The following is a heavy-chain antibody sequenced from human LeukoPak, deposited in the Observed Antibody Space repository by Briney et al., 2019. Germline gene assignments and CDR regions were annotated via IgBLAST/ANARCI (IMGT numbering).Heavy chain of an antibody. CDR3: ATDLRVGDRRRIVATLIDF. V-gene: IGHV3-11*01. CDR1: GFTFSDYY. CDR2: ISSSGSTI. D-gene: IGHD5-12*01. Sequence: PGGSLRLSCAASGFTFSDYYMSWIRQAPGKGLEWVSYISSSGSTIYYADSVKGRFTISRDNAKNSLYLQMNSLNTEDTAVYYCATDLRVGDRRRIVATLIDFWGQGTLVTVSS. J-gene: IGHJ4*02.